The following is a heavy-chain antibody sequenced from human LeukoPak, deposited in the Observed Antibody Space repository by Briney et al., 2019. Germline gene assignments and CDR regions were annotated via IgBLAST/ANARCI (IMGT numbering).Heavy chain of an antibody. J-gene: IGHJ4*02. CDR2: AYYRSKWYY. CDR3: ARFLGIALDY. V-gene: IGHV6-1*01. D-gene: IGHD2-21*01. Sequence: SLTLSLTCAISGDSVSSNSATWNWISQSPSRGLEWLGRAYYRSKWYYDYAVSVRSRITINPDTSKNQFSLQLNSGTAEAAAVYCCARFLGIALDYWGQGTLVTVSS. CDR1: GDSVSSNSAT.